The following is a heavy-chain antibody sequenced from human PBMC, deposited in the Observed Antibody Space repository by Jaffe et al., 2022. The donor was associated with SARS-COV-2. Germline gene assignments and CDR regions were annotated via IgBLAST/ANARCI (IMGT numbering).Heavy chain of an antibody. CDR3: ARGGQPVPLLWFGELLLYFDY. D-gene: IGHD3-10*01. V-gene: IGHV1-3*01. Sequence: QVQLVQSGAEVKKPGASVKVSCKASGYTFTSYAMHWVRQAPGQRLEWMGWINAGNGNTKYSQKFQGRVTITRDTSASTAYMELSSLRSEDTAVYYCARGGQPVPLLWFGELLLYFDYWGQGTLVTVSS. CDR1: GYTFTSYA. J-gene: IGHJ4*02. CDR2: INAGNGNT.